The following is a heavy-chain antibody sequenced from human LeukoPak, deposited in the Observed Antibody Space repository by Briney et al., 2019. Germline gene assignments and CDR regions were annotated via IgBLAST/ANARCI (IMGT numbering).Heavy chain of an antibody. Sequence: GGSLRLSCAASGFAFISTSIHWVRQAPGKGLEWLSYSSTVTGNIYYADSVKGRFTISRDNAKSSLYLQMSSLRAEDTALYFCATTGNFYDMDVWGKGTTVTVSS. J-gene: IGHJ6*03. CDR1: GFAFISTS. V-gene: IGHV3-48*04. CDR3: ATTGNFYDMDV. CDR2: SSTVTGNI. D-gene: IGHD1-1*01.